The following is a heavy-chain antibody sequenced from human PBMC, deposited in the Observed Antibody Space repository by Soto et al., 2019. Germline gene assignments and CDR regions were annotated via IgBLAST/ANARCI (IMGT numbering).Heavy chain of an antibody. CDR3: ARVVTMVRGVIIRGYYYGMDV. D-gene: IGHD3-10*01. CDR1: GGTLSSYA. Sequence: QVQLVQSGAEVKKPGSSVKVSCKASGGTLSSYAISGVRQAPGQGLEWMGGIIPIFGTANYAQKFQGRVTITADESTSTAYMELSSLRSEDTAVYYCARVVTMVRGVIIRGYYYGMDVWGQGTTVTVSS. CDR2: IIPIFGTA. V-gene: IGHV1-69*01. J-gene: IGHJ6*02.